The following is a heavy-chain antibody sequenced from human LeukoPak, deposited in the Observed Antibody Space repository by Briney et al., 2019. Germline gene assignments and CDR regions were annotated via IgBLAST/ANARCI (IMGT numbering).Heavy chain of an antibody. CDR2: IIPILGIA. J-gene: IGHJ4*02. V-gene: IGHV1-69*04. CDR1: GGTFSSYA. D-gene: IGHD3-22*01. CDR3: ARARLKYDSSGYLDY. Sequence: ASVKVSCKASGGTFSSYAISWVRQAPGQGLEWMGRIIPILGIANYAQKFQGRVTITADKSTSTAYMELSSLRSEDTAVYYCARARLKYDSSGYLDYWGQGTLVTVSS.